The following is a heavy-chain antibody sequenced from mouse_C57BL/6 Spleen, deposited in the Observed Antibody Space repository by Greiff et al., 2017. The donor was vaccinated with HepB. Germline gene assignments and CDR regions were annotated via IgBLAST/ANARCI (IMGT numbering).Heavy chain of an antibody. J-gene: IGHJ1*03. Sequence: VQLQQSGAELARPGASVKMSCKASGYTFTSYTMHWVKQRPGQGLEWIGYINPSSGYTKYNQKFKDKATLTADKSSSTAYMQLSSLTSEDSAVYYCARTTTVYWYFDVWGTGTTVTVSS. CDR2: INPSSGYT. V-gene: IGHV1-4*01. CDR1: GYTFTSYT. D-gene: IGHD1-1*01. CDR3: ARTTTVYWYFDV.